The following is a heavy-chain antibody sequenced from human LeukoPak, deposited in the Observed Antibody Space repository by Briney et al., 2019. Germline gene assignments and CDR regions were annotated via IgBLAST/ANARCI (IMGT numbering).Heavy chain of an antibody. CDR1: GGSISSSYS. D-gene: IGHD6-19*01. CDR2: IYYSGST. Sequence: SQTLSLTCTVSGGSISSSYSWGWIRQPPGKGLEWIGNIYYSGSTYYNPSLKSRVTISVDTSKNQFSLKLSSETASDTAIYYCASTKLGYSSGWHWGQGTLVTVSS. CDR3: ASTKLGYSSGWH. J-gene: IGHJ4*02. V-gene: IGHV4-39*01.